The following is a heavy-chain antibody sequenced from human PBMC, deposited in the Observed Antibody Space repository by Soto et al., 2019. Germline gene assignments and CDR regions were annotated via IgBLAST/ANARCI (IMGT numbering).Heavy chain of an antibody. CDR1: GFTFSSYA. J-gene: IGHJ4*02. V-gene: IGHV3-23*01. CDR2: ISGSGGST. Sequence: EVQLLESGGGLVQTGGSLRLSCAASGFTFSSYAMSWVRQAPGKGLEWVSAISGSGGSTYYADSVKGRFTISRDNSKNTLYLQMNSLRAEDTAVYYCAKTNRYYYDSSGYYFYWGQGTLVTVSS. CDR3: AKTNRYYYDSSGYYFY. D-gene: IGHD3-22*01.